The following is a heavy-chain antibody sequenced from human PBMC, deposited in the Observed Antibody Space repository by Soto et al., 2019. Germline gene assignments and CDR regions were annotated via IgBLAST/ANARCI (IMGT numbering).Heavy chain of an antibody. D-gene: IGHD6-19*01. Sequence: AETLSLTCTVSGGSVSSTSYYWIWIRQPPGKGLEWIGYIYNSGSTNYKPSLKSRVTISGDTSKNQFSLNLTSVTAADTAADLCATDVRGWNGGSYYYDGMDVWGKGTPVT. CDR2: IYNSGST. J-gene: IGHJ6*04. CDR1: GGSVSSTSYY. V-gene: IGHV4-61*01. CDR3: ATDVRGWNGGSYYYDGMDV.